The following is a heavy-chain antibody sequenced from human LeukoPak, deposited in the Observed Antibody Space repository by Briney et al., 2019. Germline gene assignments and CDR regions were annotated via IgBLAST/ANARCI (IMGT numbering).Heavy chain of an antibody. Sequence: GGSLRLSCAASGFTFSSYVMHWVRPAPGKGLEWVAFIRYDGSNKYYADSVKGRFTISRDNSKNTLYLQMNSLRAEDTAVYYCAKDPRDHSYGWSWRYFDYWGQGTLVTVSS. V-gene: IGHV3-30*02. CDR3: AKDPRDHSYGWSWRYFDY. CDR1: GFTFSSYV. CDR2: IRYDGSNK. D-gene: IGHD5-18*01. J-gene: IGHJ4*02.